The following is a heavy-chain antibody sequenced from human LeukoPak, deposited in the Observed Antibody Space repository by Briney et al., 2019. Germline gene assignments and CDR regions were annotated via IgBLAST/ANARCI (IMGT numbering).Heavy chain of an antibody. CDR3: AKAPRGFGGVKALYFDY. CDR1: GGSISSSSYY. V-gene: IGHV4-39*01. Sequence: PSETLSLTCTVSGGSISSSSYYWGWIRQPPGKGLEWIGSIYYSGSTYYNPSLKSRVTISVDTSMNQFSLKLSSVTAADTAVYYCAKAPRGFGGVKALYFDYWGQGTLVTVSS. J-gene: IGHJ4*02. CDR2: IYYSGST. D-gene: IGHD3-16*01.